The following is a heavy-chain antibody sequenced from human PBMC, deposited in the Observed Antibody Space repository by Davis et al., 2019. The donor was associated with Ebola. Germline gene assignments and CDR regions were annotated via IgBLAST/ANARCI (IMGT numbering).Heavy chain of an antibody. Sequence: SGPTLVKPTQTLTLTCTFSGFSLSTSGVGVGWIRQPPGKALEWLALIYWDDDKRYSPSLKSRLTITKDTSKNQVVLTMTNMDPVDTATYYCAHAETMYYYGSSGYYGVEYYFDYWGQGTLVTVSS. CDR2: IYWDDDK. V-gene: IGHV2-5*02. J-gene: IGHJ4*02. CDR1: GFSLSTSGVG. D-gene: IGHD3-22*01. CDR3: AHAETMYYYGSSGYYGVEYYFDY.